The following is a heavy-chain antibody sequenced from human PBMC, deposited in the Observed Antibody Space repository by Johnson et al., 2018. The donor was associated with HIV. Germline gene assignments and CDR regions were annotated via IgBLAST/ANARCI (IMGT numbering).Heavy chain of an antibody. Sequence: VQLVESGGGLVQPGGSLRLSCAASGFTFSDSSMNWVRQAPGKGLEWVSGISWNGGNIGYADSVKGRFTISRDNAKNSLYLQMNSLRPEDTAVYYCARGGGYSIAAPSDAFDIWGQGTMVTVSS. D-gene: IGHD6-6*01. CDR2: ISWNGGNI. CDR3: ARGGGYSIAAPSDAFDI. V-gene: IGHV3-9*01. J-gene: IGHJ3*02. CDR1: GFTFSDSS.